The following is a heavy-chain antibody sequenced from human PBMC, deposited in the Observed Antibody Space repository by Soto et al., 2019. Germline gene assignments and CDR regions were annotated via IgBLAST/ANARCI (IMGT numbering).Heavy chain of an antibody. CDR3: ARVAVGNPGWTLYYYMDV. Sequence: SETLSLTCTGSGGSISSYYWSCIRQPPGKGLEWIGYIYDSGSTKYNPSLKSRVTISIDTSKNQFSLKLSSVTAADTAVYYCARVAVGNPGWTLYYYMDVWGKGTTVTVSS. D-gene: IGHD3-10*01. J-gene: IGHJ6*03. CDR1: GGSISSYY. V-gene: IGHV4-59*08. CDR2: IYDSGST.